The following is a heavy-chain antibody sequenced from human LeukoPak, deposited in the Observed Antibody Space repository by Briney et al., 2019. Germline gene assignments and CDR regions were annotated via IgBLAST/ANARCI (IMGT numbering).Heavy chain of an antibody. D-gene: IGHD3-10*01. CDR3: ARGGVYYGSGSNWFDP. CDR1: GXSISSSNG. V-gene: IGHV4-4*02. Sequence: PSGTLSLTCAVSGXSISSSNGWSWVRQPPGRGLEWIGEIYHSGSTNYNPSLKSRVTISLDNSKNQFSLRLNSVTAADTAVYYCARGGVYYGSGSNWFDPWGQGTLVTVSS. CDR2: IYHSGST. J-gene: IGHJ5*02.